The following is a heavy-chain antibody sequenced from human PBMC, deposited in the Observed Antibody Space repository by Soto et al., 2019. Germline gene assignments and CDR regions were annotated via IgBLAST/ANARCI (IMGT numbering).Heavy chain of an antibody. CDR2: VYFVGNS. D-gene: IGHD4-17*01. CDR1: GDSIRSASYF. J-gene: IGHJ4*02. Sequence: PSETLSLTCTVSGDSIRSASYFWGWIRQPPGKGLEWIGSVYFVGNSYYNPSLKSRGSISVDASKNQFSLRLRSMTAADTGVYYCVTFYGHYSNGVKRRYFDFWGQGTLVTVSS. V-gene: IGHV4-39*01. CDR3: VTFYGHYSNGVKRRYFDF.